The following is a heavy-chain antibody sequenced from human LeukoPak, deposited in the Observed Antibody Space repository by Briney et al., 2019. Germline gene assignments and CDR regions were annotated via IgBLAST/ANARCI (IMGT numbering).Heavy chain of an antibody. V-gene: IGHV4-34*01. CDR3: ARGIPYCSGGSCYSDY. D-gene: IGHD2-15*01. Sequence: PSETLSLTCAVYGGSFSGYYWSWIRQPPGKGLEWIGEINHSGSTNYNPSLKSRVTISVDTSKNQFSLKLSSVTAADTAVYYCARGIPYCSGGSCYSDYWGQGTLVTVSS. CDR1: GGSFSGYY. CDR2: INHSGST. J-gene: IGHJ4*02.